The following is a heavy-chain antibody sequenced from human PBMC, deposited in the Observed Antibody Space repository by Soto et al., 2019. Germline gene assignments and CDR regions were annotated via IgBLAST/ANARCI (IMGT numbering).Heavy chain of an antibody. D-gene: IGHD2-15*01. CDR2: IYKSATT. J-gene: IGHJ5*01. CDR1: GDSISSVDYF. Sequence: SETLSLTCPVSGDSISSVDYFWAWIRQPPGQALEYIGYIYKSATTYYNPSFESRVAISLDTSKSQFSLNVTSVTAADTAVYFCARGRYCLTGRCFPNWFDSWGQGTLVTVSS. V-gene: IGHV4-30-4*01. CDR3: ARGRYCLTGRCFPNWFDS.